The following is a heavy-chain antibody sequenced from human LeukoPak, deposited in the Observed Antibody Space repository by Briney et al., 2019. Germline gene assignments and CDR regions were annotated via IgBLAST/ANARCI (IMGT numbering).Heavy chain of an antibody. V-gene: IGHV3-74*01. J-gene: IGHJ4*02. D-gene: IGHD1-14*01. CDR1: GFPFSNSR. CDR3: ASVPRTNRYLDT. Sequence: PRGSLRLSCAASGFPFSNSRMHWVRQDPGKGMVWVSRINRDESLKEFADSFKRRFAVSRDNAQTRLHLQMSSLRAEDTGVYYCASVPRTNRYLDTWGQGALVIVSS. CDR2: INRDESLK.